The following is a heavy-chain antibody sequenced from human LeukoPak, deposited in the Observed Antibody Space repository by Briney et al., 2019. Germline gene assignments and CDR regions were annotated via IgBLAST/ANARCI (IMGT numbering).Heavy chain of an antibody. CDR1: GGSISSGGYY. CDR3: ARYPAYYYDSSGYRDAFDI. CDR2: IYYGGST. D-gene: IGHD3-22*01. Sequence: SQTLSLTCTVSGGSISSGGYYWSWIRQHPGKGLEWIGYIYYGGSTYYNPSLKSRVTISVDTSKKQFSLKLSSVTAADTAVYYCARYPAYYYDSSGYRDAFDIWGQGTMVTVSS. V-gene: IGHV4-31*03. J-gene: IGHJ3*02.